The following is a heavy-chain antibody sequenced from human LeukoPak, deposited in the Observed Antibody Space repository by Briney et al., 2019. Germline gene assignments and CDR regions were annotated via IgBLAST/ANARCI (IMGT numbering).Heavy chain of an antibody. D-gene: IGHD2-8*01. CDR3: ARDRIMGLMGEKYYFDY. Sequence: SETLSLTCTVSGGSISSYYWSWIRQPAGKGLEWIGRIYTSGSTNYNPSLKSRVTMSVDTSKNQFSLKLSSVTAADTAVYYCARDRIMGLMGEKYYFDYWGQGTLVTVSS. CDR1: GGSISSYY. CDR2: IYTSGST. J-gene: IGHJ4*02. V-gene: IGHV4-4*07.